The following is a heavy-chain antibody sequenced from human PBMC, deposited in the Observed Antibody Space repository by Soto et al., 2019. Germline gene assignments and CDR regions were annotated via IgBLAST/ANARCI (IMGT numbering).Heavy chain of an antibody. V-gene: IGHV3-66*01. CDR1: GFTVSSNY. CDR2: IYSGGSS. D-gene: IGHD5-18*01. CDR3: ASSGYSYGYLGSVDY. Sequence: GGSLRLSCGASGFTVSSNYMSWVRQAPGKGLEWVSVIYSGGSSYYADSVKGRFTISRDNSKNTLYLQMNSLRAEDTAVYYCASSGYSYGYLGSVDYWGQGTLVTVSS. J-gene: IGHJ4*02.